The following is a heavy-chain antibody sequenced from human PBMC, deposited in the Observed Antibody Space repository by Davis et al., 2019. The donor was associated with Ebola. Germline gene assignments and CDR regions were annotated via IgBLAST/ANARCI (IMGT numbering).Heavy chain of an antibody. V-gene: IGHV1-46*01. D-gene: IGHD6-25*01. CDR2: INPSGART. J-gene: IGHJ4*02. CDR3: ASSRAPPGIAATGIFDF. CDR1: GYTFTDYH. Sequence: ASVKVSCKASGYTFTDYHMHWVRQAPGQGLEWMGIINPSGARTSYAQNFQGRVTVTRDTSTSTVYMDLSSLRSDDTAVYYCASSRAPPGIAATGIFDFWGQGTRVTVSS.